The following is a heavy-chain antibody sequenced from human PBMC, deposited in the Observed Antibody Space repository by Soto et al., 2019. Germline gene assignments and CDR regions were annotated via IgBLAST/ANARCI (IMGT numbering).Heavy chain of an antibody. CDR3: TRAAWDLYFSGSRGDSELGSVA. V-gene: IGHV3-48*03. CDR1: GFTFSRFA. D-gene: IGHD2-8*01. Sequence: LRLSCAASGFTFSRFALPWVHQAPGKVLEWISYISSSGSTAYYASSVEGRFTIARDNANNSVYLQMDSLRAEDTALYYCTRAAWDLYFSGSRGDSELGSVAWG. CDR2: ISSSGSTA. J-gene: IGHJ5*01.